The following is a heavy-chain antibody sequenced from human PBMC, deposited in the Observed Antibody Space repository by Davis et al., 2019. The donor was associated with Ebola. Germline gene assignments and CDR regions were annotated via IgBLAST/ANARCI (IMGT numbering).Heavy chain of an antibody. CDR2: INHSGRS. J-gene: IGHJ4*02. CDR1: GGSFSGNY. V-gene: IGHV4-34*01. CDR3: ARGGLELLRFDY. D-gene: IGHD1-7*01. Sequence: SETLSLTCAVYGGSFSGNYWSWIRQPPGTGLEWIGEINHSGRSNYNPSLKSRVTISVDTSKNQVSLKLTSVTAADTAVYYCARGGLELLRFDYWGQGTLVTVSS.